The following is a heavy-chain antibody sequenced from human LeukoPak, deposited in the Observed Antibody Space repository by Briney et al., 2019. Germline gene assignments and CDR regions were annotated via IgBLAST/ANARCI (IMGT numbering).Heavy chain of an antibody. J-gene: IGHJ4*02. CDR3: ARSTWQLLRILDY. CDR1: GFTFSSYS. D-gene: IGHD1-26*01. Sequence: GGSLRLSCVASGFTFSSYSMSWVRQAPGKGLEWVSYISSSSSTIYYADSVKGRFTISRDNAKNSLYLQMNSLRDEDTAVYYCARSTWQLLRILDYWGQGTLVTVSS. CDR2: ISSSSSTI. V-gene: IGHV3-48*02.